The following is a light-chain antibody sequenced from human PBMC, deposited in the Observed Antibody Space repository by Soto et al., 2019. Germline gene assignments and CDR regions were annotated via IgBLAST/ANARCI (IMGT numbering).Light chain of an antibody. J-gene: IGLJ1*01. Sequence: QSVLTQPPSVSGAPGQRVTISCTGSSSNIGTNYDVHWYQHLPGTAPKLLIYTNTNRPSGVPDRFSASKSGTSASLAITGLQAEDEADYYCQSYDSSLSGYVVGTGTKLTVL. CDR1: SSNIGTNYD. V-gene: IGLV1-40*01. CDR3: QSYDSSLSGYV. CDR2: TNT.